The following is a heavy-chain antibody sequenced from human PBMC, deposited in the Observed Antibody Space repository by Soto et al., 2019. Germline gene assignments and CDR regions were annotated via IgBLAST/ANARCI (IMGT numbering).Heavy chain of an antibody. CDR3: AKSRDGYNFRSDGFDI. D-gene: IGHD1-1*01. CDR2: ISGSGGST. CDR1: GFTFSSYA. V-gene: IGHV3-23*01. Sequence: GGSLRLSCAASGFTFSSYAMTWVRQAPGKGLEWVSSISGSGGSTYYADSVKGRFTISRDNSKNTLYLQMNSLRAEDTAVYYCAKSRDGYNFRSDGFDIWGQGTMVTVSS. J-gene: IGHJ3*02.